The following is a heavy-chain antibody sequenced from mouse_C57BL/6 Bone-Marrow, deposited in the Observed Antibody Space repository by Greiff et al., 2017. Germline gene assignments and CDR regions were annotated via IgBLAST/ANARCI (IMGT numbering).Heavy chain of an antibody. J-gene: IGHJ3*01. V-gene: IGHV5-4*03. CDR1: GFTFSSYA. CDR2: ISDGGSYT. CDR3: ARYGISAFAY. Sequence: EVNVVESGGGLVKPGGSLKLSCAASGFTFSSYAMSWVRQTPEKRLEWVATISDGGSYTYYPDNVKGRITISRDNAKNNLYLQMSHLKSEDTAMYYCARYGISAFAYRGNGIMVTVST. D-gene: IGHD1-1*01.